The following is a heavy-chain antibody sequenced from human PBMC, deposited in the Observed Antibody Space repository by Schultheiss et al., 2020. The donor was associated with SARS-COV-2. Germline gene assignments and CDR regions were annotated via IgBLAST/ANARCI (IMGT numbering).Heavy chain of an antibody. CDR3: ARHISGWRYYYYGMDV. CDR2: IYTSGST. CDR1: GGSISSYY. D-gene: IGHD6-19*01. V-gene: IGHV4-4*07. Sequence: SETLSLTCTVSGGSISSYYWSWIRQPAGKGLEWIGRIYTSGSTNYNPSLKSRVTISVDKSKNQFSLKLSSVTAADTAVYYCARHISGWRYYYYGMDVWGQGTTVTVSS. J-gene: IGHJ6*02.